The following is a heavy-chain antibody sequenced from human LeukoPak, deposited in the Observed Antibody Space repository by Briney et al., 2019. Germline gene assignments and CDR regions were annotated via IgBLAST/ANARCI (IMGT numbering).Heavy chain of an antibody. J-gene: IGHJ4*02. Sequence: PGRSLRLSCAASGFTFSSYGMHWVRQAPGKGLEWVAVISYDGSNKYYADSVKGRFTISRDNSKNTLYLQMNSLRAEDTTVYYCAKGFYYGSGSYLGDWGQGTLVTVSS. CDR2: ISYDGSNK. CDR3: AKGFYYGSGSYLGD. CDR1: GFTFSSYG. D-gene: IGHD3-10*01. V-gene: IGHV3-30*18.